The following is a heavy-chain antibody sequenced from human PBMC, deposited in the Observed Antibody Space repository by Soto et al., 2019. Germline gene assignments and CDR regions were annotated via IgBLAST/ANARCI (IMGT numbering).Heavy chain of an antibody. V-gene: IGHV1-58*01. CDR1: GFTFTSSA. CDR3: ARGLRLYAARPFDY. Sequence: GASVKVSCKASGFTFTSSAVQWVRQARGQRLEWIGWIVVGSGNTNYAQKFQERVTITRDMSTSTAYMELSSLRSEDTAVYYCARGLRLYAARPFDYWGQGTLVTVSS. CDR2: IVVGSGNT. J-gene: IGHJ4*02. D-gene: IGHD6-6*01.